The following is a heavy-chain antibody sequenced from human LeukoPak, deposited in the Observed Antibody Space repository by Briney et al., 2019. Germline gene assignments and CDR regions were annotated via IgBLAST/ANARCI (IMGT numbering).Heavy chain of an antibody. D-gene: IGHD4-17*01. J-gene: IGHJ4*02. CDR3: AREEVTTPHYFDY. CDR1: GGTFSSYA. V-gene: IGHV1-69*05. Sequence: SVKVSCKASGGTFSSYAISWVRQAPGQGLEWMGRIIPIFGTANYAQKFQGRVTITTDESTSTAYMELSSLRSADTAVYYCAREEVTTPHYFDYWGQGTLVTVSS. CDR2: IIPIFGTA.